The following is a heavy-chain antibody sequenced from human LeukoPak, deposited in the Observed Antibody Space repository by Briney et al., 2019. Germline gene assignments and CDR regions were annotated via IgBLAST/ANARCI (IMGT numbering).Heavy chain of an antibody. CDR3: ARVPAAGTGPVY. J-gene: IGHJ4*02. V-gene: IGHV4-61*08. Sequence: KPSETLSLTCTVSGGSVSSDGHHWSWIRQAPGQGLVWIGYMYNSGGSNYSPSLKSQVTMSADTSKNQFSLNLSSVTAAATAVYYCARVPAAGTGPVYWGEGTL. CDR1: GGSVSSDGHH. CDR2: MYNSGGS. D-gene: IGHD6-13*01.